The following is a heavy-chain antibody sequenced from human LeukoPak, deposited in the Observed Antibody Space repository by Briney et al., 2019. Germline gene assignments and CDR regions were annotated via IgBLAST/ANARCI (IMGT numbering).Heavy chain of an antibody. D-gene: IGHD2/OR15-2a*01. V-gene: IGHV6-1*01. CDR3: ARGRNSGFDY. J-gene: IGHJ4*02. CDR1: GDSVSGNSAGA. Sequence: SQTLSLTCAISGDSVSGNSAGAWKWLRQSPSRGLEWLGRTYYRSNWNNDYAVSVKSRITINPDTSKNQFSLHLNSVTPEDTAVYYCARGRNSGFDYWGQGTLVTVSS. CDR2: TYYRSNWNN.